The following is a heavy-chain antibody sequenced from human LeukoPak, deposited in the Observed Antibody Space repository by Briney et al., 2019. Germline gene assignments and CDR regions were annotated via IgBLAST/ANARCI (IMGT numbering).Heavy chain of an antibody. D-gene: IGHD3-10*01. J-gene: IGHJ4*02. V-gene: IGHV3-23*01. CDR2: ISGSGGST. CDR1: GFTITDHH. Sequence: GGSLRLSCAGAGFTITDHHMDWVRQAPGKGLEWVSAISGSGGSTYYADSMKGRFTISRDNSKNTLYLQMNSLRAEDTAVYYCAKASSGPGSKGFGYWGQGTLVTVSS. CDR3: AKASSGPGSKGFGY.